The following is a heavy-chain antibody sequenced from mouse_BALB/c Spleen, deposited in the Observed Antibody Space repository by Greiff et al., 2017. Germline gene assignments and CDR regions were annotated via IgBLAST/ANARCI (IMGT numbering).Heavy chain of an antibody. J-gene: IGHJ4*01. CDR1: GYTFTSYW. CDR3: TESYYGDDGRAYDALDY. D-gene: IGHD2-9*01. Sequence: VQLQQPGAELVRPGASVKLSCKASGYTFTSYWINWVKQSPGQGLEWIGNIYPSDSYTNYNQKFKDKATLTVDKSSNTAYMQLSSQTSEDTAVYYCTESYYGDDGRAYDALDYWGEGTSVTVSS. CDR2: IYPSDSYT. V-gene: IGHV1-69*02.